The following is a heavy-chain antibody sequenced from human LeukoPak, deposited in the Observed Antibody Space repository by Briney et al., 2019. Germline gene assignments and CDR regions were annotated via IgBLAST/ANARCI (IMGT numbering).Heavy chain of an antibody. CDR1: GGSISSTTYN. V-gene: IGHV4-39*01. CDR2: IYYSGSTYSGST. D-gene: IGHD5-12*01. J-gene: IGHJ4*02. Sequence: SETLSLTCTVSGGSISSTTYNWGWIRQPPGKGLEWIGTIYYSGSTYSGSTYYNPSLKSRVTISIDTPKDQFSLKLSSVTAADTALYYCARHRGGYDDRIDYWGQGTLVTVSS. CDR3: ARHRGGYDDRIDY.